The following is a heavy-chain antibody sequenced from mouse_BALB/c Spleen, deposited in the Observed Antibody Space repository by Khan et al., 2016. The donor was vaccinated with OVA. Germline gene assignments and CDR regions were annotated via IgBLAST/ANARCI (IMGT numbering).Heavy chain of an antibody. CDR2: IYPGSDGT. Sequence: QVQLQQSGPELVKPGASVKMSCKASGYTFTDYVMNWVKQRTGQGLEWIGQIYPGSDGTYYNEKFKGKATLTADRSSSTAYMQLSSPTSEDSAVYFCARAGWDVFAYWGQGTLVTVSA. J-gene: IGHJ3*01. D-gene: IGHD4-1*01. V-gene: IGHV1-77*01. CDR1: GYTFTDYV. CDR3: ARAGWDVFAY.